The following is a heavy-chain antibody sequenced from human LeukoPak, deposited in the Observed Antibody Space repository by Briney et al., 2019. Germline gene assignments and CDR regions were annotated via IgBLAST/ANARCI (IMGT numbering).Heavy chain of an antibody. D-gene: IGHD3-9*01. Sequence: GGSLRLSCAASGFTFSSYAMNWVRQAPGKGLEWVSSISGSGSSTFYADSVKGRLTISRDNSKNTLFLKMNSLRAEDTAVYYCAKDLGYDILTGYYSGYYFDHWGQGTLVTVSS. CDR3: AKDLGYDILTGYYSGYYFDH. J-gene: IGHJ4*02. V-gene: IGHV3-23*01. CDR2: ISGSGSST. CDR1: GFTFSSYA.